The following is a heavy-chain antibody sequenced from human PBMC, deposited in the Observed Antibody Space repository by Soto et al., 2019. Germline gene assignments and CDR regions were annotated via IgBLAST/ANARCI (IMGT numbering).Heavy chain of an antibody. CDR1: GFTFDDYA. J-gene: IGHJ4*02. D-gene: IGHD6-13*01. V-gene: IGHV3-9*01. CDR3: AKDILSIAAAGYDY. Sequence: SLRLSCAASGFTFDDYAMHWVRQAPGKGLDWVSGISWNSGSIVYADSVKGRFTISRDNAKNSLYLQMNSLRAEDTALYYCAKDILSIAAAGYDYWGQGTLVTVSS. CDR2: ISWNSGSI.